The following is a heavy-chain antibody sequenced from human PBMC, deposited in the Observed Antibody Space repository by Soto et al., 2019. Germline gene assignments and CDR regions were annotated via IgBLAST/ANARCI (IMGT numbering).Heavy chain of an antibody. J-gene: IGHJ4*02. CDR2: INPSGGGT. D-gene: IGHD1-26*01. CDR3: ARDAGTSGPYSRY. Sequence: ASVKVSCTASGYTFTNYDMHWGRQAPGQGGEWMGMINPSGGGTDYAQKFQGRVTMPRDTSTRTVYMELSSLRSEDTAVYYCARDAGTSGPYSRYWGQGPLVTVSS. CDR1: GYTFTNYD. V-gene: IGHV1-46*01.